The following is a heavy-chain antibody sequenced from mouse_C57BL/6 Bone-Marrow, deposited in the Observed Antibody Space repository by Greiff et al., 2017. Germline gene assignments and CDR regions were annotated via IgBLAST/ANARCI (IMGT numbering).Heavy chain of an antibody. V-gene: IGHV5-17*01. CDR3: ARWRWYFDV. J-gene: IGHJ1*03. Sequence: EVNLVESGGGLVKPGGSLKLSCAASGFTFSDYGMHWVRQAPEKGLEWVAYISSGSSTIYYADTVKGRFTISRDNAKNTLFLQMTSLRSEDTAMYYCARWRWYFDVWGTGTTVTVSS. CDR1: GFTFSDYG. CDR2: ISSGSSTI.